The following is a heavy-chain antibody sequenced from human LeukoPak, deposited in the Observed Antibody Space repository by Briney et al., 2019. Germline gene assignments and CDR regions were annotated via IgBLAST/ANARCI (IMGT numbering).Heavy chain of an antibody. D-gene: IGHD5/OR15-5a*01. J-gene: IGHJ3*01. CDR3: PCYREVYDSYPHGLDV. Sequence: SQTLSLTCSVSGASVSTTAYFWNWIRQPAGEGLEWIGRIYASGNTHYNPSLKSRVTMSLDTSKKQFSLTMNSVTAADSAVNFCPCYREVYDSYPHGLDVWGRGTVVTVSS. CDR2: IYASGNT. V-gene: IGHV4-61*02. CDR1: GASVSTTAYF.